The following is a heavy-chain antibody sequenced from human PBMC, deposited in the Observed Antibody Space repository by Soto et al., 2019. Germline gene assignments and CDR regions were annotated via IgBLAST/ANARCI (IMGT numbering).Heavy chain of an antibody. D-gene: IGHD3-9*01. J-gene: IGHJ4*02. CDR3: VNSMAGLVPDY. Sequence: SEALSLTCAVAGDSITIANWWSWVRQSPRKGLEWIGSIYYTGSTYYNPSLKSRVTISVDTSKNQFSLKLRSLTAADTAVFYCVNSMAGLVPDYWGQGTLVTVSS. CDR2: IYYTGST. CDR1: GDSITIANW. V-gene: IGHV4-38-2*01.